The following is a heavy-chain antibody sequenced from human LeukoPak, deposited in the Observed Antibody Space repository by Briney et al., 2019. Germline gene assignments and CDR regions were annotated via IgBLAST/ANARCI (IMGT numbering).Heavy chain of an antibody. J-gene: IGHJ4*02. CDR3: ATSRTLDY. CDR1: GFTFSRYW. V-gene: IGHV3-74*01. Sequence: GGSLRLSCAASGFTFSRYWMHWVRQVPGKGLVWVSRIDSDGISTTYADSVKGRFTISRDNAKSSLYLQMNSLRAEDTAVYYCATSRTLDYWGQGTLVTVSS. CDR2: IDSDGIST.